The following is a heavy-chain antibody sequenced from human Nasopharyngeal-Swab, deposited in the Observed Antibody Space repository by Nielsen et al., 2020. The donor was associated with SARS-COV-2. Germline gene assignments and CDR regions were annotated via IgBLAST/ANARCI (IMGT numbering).Heavy chain of an antibody. J-gene: IGHJ3*02. V-gene: IGHV4-59*01. CDR1: GGSIRSYY. CDR3: ARESDYYDSSGSLGDAFDI. D-gene: IGHD3-22*01. CDR2: IYYSGST. Sequence: SETLSLTCTVSGGSIRSYYWRWIRQPPGKGLEWIGYIYYSGSTNYNPSLKSRVTISVDTSKNQFSLKLSSVTAADTAVYYCARESDYYDSSGSLGDAFDIWGQGKMVTVSS.